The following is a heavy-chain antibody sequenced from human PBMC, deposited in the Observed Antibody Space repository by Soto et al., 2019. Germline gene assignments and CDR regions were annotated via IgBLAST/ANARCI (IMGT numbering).Heavy chain of an antibody. CDR2: IYHSGST. V-gene: IGHV4-30-2*01. Sequence: QLQLQESGSGLVKPSQTLSLTCAVSGGSISSGGYSWSWIRQPPGKGLEWIGYIYHSGSTYYNPSLKSRVTISVDRSKNQFSLKLSSVTAADTAVYYCARVRSTMVRGVIKPQYYFDYWGQGTLVTVSS. CDR1: GGSISSGGYS. J-gene: IGHJ4*02. D-gene: IGHD3-10*01. CDR3: ARVRSTMVRGVIKPQYYFDY.